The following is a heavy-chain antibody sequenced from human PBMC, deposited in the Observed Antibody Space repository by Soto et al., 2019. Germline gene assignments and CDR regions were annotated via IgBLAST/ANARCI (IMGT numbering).Heavy chain of an antibody. D-gene: IGHD1-26*01. V-gene: IGHV4-4*02. CDR1: GDSISGDNW. CDR2: MYHRGTT. CDR3: ARNIVYSYGMDV. Sequence: QVQLQESGPGLVEPSGTLSLTCAVSGDSISGDNWWSWVRQPPGKGLEWIGEMYHRGTTNYHPSFKSRXXIXVXXSKNQFSLKLTSVTAADPALYYCARNIVYSYGMDVWGQGTTVTVSS. J-gene: IGHJ6*02.